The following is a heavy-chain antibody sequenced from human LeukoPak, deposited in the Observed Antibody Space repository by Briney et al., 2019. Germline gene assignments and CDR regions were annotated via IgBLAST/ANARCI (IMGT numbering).Heavy chain of an antibody. J-gene: IGHJ3*02. Sequence: SETLSLTCTVSGGSINSYYWSWFRQPPGKGLEWIGYIYYSGSTNYNPSLKSRVTISVDTSKNQFSLKLGSVTAADTAVYYCARAAHYDYVWGSYRHDAFDIWGQGTMVTVSS. D-gene: IGHD3-16*02. CDR3: ARAAHYDYVWGSYRHDAFDI. CDR2: IYYSGST. CDR1: GGSINSYY. V-gene: IGHV4-59*01.